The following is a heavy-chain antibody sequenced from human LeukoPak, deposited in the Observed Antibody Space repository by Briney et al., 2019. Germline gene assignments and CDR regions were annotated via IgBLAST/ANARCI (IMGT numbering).Heavy chain of an antibody. D-gene: IGHD3-16*01. CDR2: ISSSSSYI. J-gene: IGHJ6*02. V-gene: IGHV3-21*01. CDR1: GFTFSSYS. Sequence: GGPLRLSCAASGFTFSSYSMNWVRQAPGKGLEWVSSISSSSSYIYYADSVKGRFTISRDNAKNSLYLQMNSLRAEDTAVYYRARDRGDYHHYYYYYGMDVWGQGTTVTVSS. CDR3: ARDRGDYHHYYYYYGMDV.